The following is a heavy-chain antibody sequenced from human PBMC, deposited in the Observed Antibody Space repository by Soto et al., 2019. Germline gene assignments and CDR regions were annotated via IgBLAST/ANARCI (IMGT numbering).Heavy chain of an antibody. J-gene: IGHJ5*02. Sequence: GGSLRLSCAASGFMFSAYTMTWVRQSPGKGLEWLASITDDSSHIDYADSVRGRFTVSRDNARKSVYLQMDSLGAEDTAIYYCATPYYYNHWGPGALVTVSS. CDR1: GFMFSAYT. CDR3: ATPYYYNH. D-gene: IGHD3-22*01. CDR2: ITDDSSHI. V-gene: IGHV3-21*01.